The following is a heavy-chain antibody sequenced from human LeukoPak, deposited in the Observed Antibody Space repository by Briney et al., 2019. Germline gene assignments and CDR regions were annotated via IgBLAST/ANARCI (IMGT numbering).Heavy chain of an antibody. Sequence: PGGSLRLSCAASGFTFSGDAMNWVRQAPGKGLEWVSSISISGTKTYYAESVKGRFTVSRDNSQNTLYLEMNNLRAEDTAIYYCATYQWLKDYWGQGTLVTVSS. J-gene: IGHJ4*02. D-gene: IGHD3-22*01. CDR1: GFTFSGDA. V-gene: IGHV3-23*01. CDR2: ISISGTKT. CDR3: ATYQWLKDY.